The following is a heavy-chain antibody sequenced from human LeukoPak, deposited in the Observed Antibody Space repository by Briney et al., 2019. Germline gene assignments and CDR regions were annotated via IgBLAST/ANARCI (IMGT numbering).Heavy chain of an antibody. Sequence: PSETLSLTCTVSGGSISTYYWGRIRQPPGKGPEWIGYIYYSGSTNYNPSLKSRVTISLDTSKNQFSLKLSSVTAADTAVYYCAKTLRDLFSGYYHYYMDVWGKGTTVTVSS. D-gene: IGHD3-22*01. CDR2: IYYSGST. J-gene: IGHJ6*03. CDR3: AKTLRDLFSGYYHYYMDV. V-gene: IGHV4-59*01. CDR1: GGSISTYY.